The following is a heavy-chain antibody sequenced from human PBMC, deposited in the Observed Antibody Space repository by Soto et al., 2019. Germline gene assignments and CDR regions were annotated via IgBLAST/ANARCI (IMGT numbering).Heavy chain of an antibody. Sequence: SETLSLTCTVSGGSISSSSYYCGWIRQPPGKGLEWIGSIYYSGSTYYNPSLKSRVTISVDTSKNQFSLKLSSVTAADTAVYYCARQPAAYGSGSYYLNYYYYGMDVWGQGTTVS. CDR2: IYYSGST. CDR1: GGSISSSSYY. J-gene: IGHJ6*02. D-gene: IGHD3-10*01. V-gene: IGHV4-39*01. CDR3: ARQPAAYGSGSYYLNYYYYGMDV.